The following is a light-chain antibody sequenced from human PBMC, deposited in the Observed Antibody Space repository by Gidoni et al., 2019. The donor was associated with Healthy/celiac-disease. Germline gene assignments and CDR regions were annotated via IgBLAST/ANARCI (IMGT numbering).Light chain of an antibody. J-gene: IGKJ3*01. Sequence: DIQMTQPPSSLSASVGDRVTIPCRASQSISSYLNWYQQKPGKAPKLLIYAASSLQSGVPSRFSGSGSGTDFTLTISSLQPEDFATYYCQQSYSTPRFGPGTKVDIK. CDR2: AAS. V-gene: IGKV1-39*01. CDR3: QQSYSTPR. CDR1: QSISSY.